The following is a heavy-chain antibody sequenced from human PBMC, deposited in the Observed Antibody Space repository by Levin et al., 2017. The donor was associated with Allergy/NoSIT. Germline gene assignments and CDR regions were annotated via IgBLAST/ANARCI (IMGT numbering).Heavy chain of an antibody. CDR2: IRSKANNYAT. CDR3: TRSLYGEYGPPDY. V-gene: IGHV3-73*01. J-gene: IGHJ4*02. CDR1: GFTFSDST. Sequence: KVSCAASGFTFSDSTMRWVRQASGRGPEWIGRIRSKANNYATAYAASVKGRFTVSRDDSKNTAYLQMNSLKTEDTAVYYCTRSLYGEYGPPDYWGQGTLVTVSS. D-gene: IGHD4-17*01.